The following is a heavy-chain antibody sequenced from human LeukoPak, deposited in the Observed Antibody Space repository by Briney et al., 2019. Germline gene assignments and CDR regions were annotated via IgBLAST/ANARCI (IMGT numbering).Heavy chain of an antibody. CDR1: GISFSNYS. V-gene: IGHV4-39*07. D-gene: IGHD3-10*01. J-gene: IGHJ5*02. CDR3: ARGTYYYGSGSRNWFDP. Sequence: GSLRLSCAASGISFSNYSMNWIRQPPGKGLEWIGTFYHGGSTYYNPSLKSRVTISVDTSKNQFSLKLSSVTAADTAVYYCARGTYYYGSGSRNWFDPWGQGTLVTVSS. CDR2: FYHGGST.